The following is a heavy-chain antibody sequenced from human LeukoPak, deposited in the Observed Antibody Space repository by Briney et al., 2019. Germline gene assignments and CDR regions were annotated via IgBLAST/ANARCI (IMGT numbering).Heavy chain of an antibody. CDR2: FSGSGDIT. J-gene: IGHJ4*02. D-gene: IGHD2-15*01. CDR3: ARSPYCSGGSCYSEDRYFDY. V-gene: IGHV3-23*01. CDR1: GFTFSSFA. Sequence: PGGSLRLSCAASGFTFSSFAMSWVRQAPGKRLEWVSTFSGSGDITYYADSVKGRFTISRDNSKNTLYLQMNSLRAEDMAVYYCARSPYCSGGSCYSEDRYFDYWGQGTLVTVSS.